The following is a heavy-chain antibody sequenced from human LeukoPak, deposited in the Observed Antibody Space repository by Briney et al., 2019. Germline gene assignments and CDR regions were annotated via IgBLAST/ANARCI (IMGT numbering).Heavy chain of an antibody. CDR3: ARTCSSTSCSDFGY. Sequence: GASVKVSCKASGYTFTSYDINWVRQATGQGLEWMGRMNPNSGNTGYAQKFQGRVTITRNTSISTAYMELSSLTSEDTAVYYCARTCSSTSCSDFGYWGQGTLVTVSS. V-gene: IGHV1-8*03. CDR1: GYTFTSYD. D-gene: IGHD2-2*01. CDR2: MNPNSGNT. J-gene: IGHJ4*02.